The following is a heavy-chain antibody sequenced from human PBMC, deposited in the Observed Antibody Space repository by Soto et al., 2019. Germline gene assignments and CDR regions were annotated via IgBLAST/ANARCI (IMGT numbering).Heavy chain of an antibody. V-gene: IGHV1-69*13. J-gene: IGHJ6*02. Sequence: SVKVSCKASGGTFSSYAISWLRQAPGQGLEWMGGIIPIFGTANYAQKFQGGVTITADESTSTAYMELSSLRSEDTAVYYCAREVRYYDILTGPRDYYGMDVCGQGTTVTVSS. D-gene: IGHD3-9*01. CDR1: GGTFSSYA. CDR3: AREVRYYDILTGPRDYYGMDV. CDR2: IIPIFGTA.